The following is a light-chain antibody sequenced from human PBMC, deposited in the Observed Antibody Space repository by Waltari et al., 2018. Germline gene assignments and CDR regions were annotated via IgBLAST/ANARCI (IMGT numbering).Light chain of an antibody. CDR2: DVS. J-gene: IGLJ3*02. V-gene: IGLV2-14*03. Sequence: QSALTQPASVSGSPGQSITVSCTGISNDVGIHNFVSWFQHHPGKAPKVVIYDVSYRPSEGSVRFSGSKSGNTASLTISGLQAEDEADYYCSSYTSNNAVFGGGTKLTVL. CDR3: SSYTSNNAV. CDR1: SNDVGIHNF.